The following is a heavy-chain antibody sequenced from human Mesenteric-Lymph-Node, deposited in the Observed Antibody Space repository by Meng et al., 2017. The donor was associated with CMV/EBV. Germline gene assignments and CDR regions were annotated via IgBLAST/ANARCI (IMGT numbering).Heavy chain of an antibody. CDR2: IYRGGNT. CDR3: ARGDGYNYWNY. CDR1: GFTVSTNY. J-gene: IGHJ4*02. D-gene: IGHD5-24*01. V-gene: IGHV3-53*01. Sequence: LSCAASGFTVSTNYMSWVRQTPGEGLEWVSVIYRGGNTYYADSVNGRFTISRDNSKNTLYLETSSLRVEDTAVYYCARGDGYNYWNYWGQGTLVTVSS.